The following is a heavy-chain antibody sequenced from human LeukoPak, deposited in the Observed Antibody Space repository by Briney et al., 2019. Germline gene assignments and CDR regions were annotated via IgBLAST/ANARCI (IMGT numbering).Heavy chain of an antibody. CDR1: GYTFTGYY. Sequence: ASVKVSCKASGYTFTGYYMHWVQQAPGQGLEWMGWINPNSGGTNYAQKFQGRVTMTRDTSISTAYMELSRLRSDDTAVYYCASGETTVVTGFDPWGQGTLVTVSS. V-gene: IGHV1-2*02. CDR3: ASGETTVVTGFDP. J-gene: IGHJ5*02. D-gene: IGHD4-23*01. CDR2: INPNSGGT.